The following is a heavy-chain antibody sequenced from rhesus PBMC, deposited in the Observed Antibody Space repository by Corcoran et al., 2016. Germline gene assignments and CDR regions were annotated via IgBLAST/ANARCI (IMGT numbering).Heavy chain of an antibody. CDR1: GYSIRSGYA. J-gene: IGHJ4*01. Sequence: QVQLQESGPAVVKPSETLSLTCAVSGYSIRSGYAWSWIRQAPGKGLEWIGYIHGSSGSTNYNPSLKSRVTISKDTSKNQCSLKLSSMTTVDTAVYYCARKGEEYSSSYHYWGQGVLVTVSS. CDR2: IHGSSGST. V-gene: IGHV4-127*01. D-gene: IGHD6-43*01. CDR3: ARKGEEYSSSYHY.